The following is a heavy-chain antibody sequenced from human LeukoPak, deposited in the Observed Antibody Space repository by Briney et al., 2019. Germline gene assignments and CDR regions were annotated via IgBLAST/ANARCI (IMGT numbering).Heavy chain of an antibody. CDR2: IYHSGST. J-gene: IGHJ3*02. Sequence: PSGTLSLTCAVSGGSISSSNWWSWVRQPPGKRLEWIGEIYHSGSTNYNPSLKSRVTISVDKSKNQFSLKLSSVTAADTAVYYCARIYCSGGSCYSGGSAFDIWGQGTMVTVSS. D-gene: IGHD2-15*01. CDR3: ARIYCSGGSCYSGGSAFDI. V-gene: IGHV4-4*02. CDR1: GGSISSSNW.